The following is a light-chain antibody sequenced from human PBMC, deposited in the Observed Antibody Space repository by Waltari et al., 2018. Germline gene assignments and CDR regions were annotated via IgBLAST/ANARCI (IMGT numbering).Light chain of an antibody. J-gene: IGLJ2*01. CDR1: NSDVGAYYR. CDR2: EVS. Sequence: QSALTQPPSVSGSPGQSVTISCTGSNSDVGAYYRVSWYQQSPGTAPKVVIYEVSTRPSGVPDRFSGSKSGNTASLTISGLQAEDEADYYCASYTPSSALVFGGGTKVTVL. CDR3: ASYTPSSALV. V-gene: IGLV2-18*02.